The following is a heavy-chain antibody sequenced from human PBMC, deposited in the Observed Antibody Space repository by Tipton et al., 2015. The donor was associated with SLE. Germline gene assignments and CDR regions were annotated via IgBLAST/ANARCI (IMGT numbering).Heavy chain of an antibody. V-gene: IGHV3-30*03. CDR1: GFTFSSYG. D-gene: IGHD4-17*01. Sequence: SLRLSCAASGFTFSSYGMHWVRQAPGKGLEWVAVISYDGSNKYYADSVKGRFTISRDNSKNTLYLQMNSLRAEDTAVYYCARDGTTAKWYFDHWGRGSLVTVSS. J-gene: IGHJ2*01. CDR2: ISYDGSNK. CDR3: ARDGTTAKWYFDH.